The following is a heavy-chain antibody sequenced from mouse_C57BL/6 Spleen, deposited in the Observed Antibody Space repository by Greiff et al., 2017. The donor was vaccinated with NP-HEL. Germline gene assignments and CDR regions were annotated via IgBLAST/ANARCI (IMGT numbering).Heavy chain of an antibody. Sequence: EVMLVESGPELVKPGASVKISCKASGYSFTGYYMNWVKQSPEKSLEWIGEINPSTGGTTYNQKFKAKATLTVDKSSSTAYMQLKSLTSEDSAVYYCASNVYYGTSAWFAYWGQGTLVTVSA. D-gene: IGHD2-1*01. CDR2: INPSTGGT. CDR3: ASNVYYGTSAWFAY. V-gene: IGHV1-42*01. J-gene: IGHJ3*01. CDR1: GYSFTGYY.